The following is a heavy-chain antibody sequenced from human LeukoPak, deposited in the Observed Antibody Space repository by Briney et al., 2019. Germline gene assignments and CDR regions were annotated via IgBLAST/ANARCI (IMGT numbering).Heavy chain of an antibody. CDR3: ARGYSSADY. Sequence: GGSLRLSCAASGFTFSSYWMNWARQAPGKGLEWVASINHNGNVNYYVDSVKGRFTISRDNAKNSLYLQMNSLRPEDTALYYCARGYSSADYWGQGTLVTVSS. CDR1: GFTFSSYW. D-gene: IGHD5-18*01. CDR2: INHNGNVN. V-gene: IGHV3-7*01. J-gene: IGHJ4*02.